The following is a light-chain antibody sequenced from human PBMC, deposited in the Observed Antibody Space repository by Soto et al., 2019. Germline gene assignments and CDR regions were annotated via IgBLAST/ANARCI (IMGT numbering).Light chain of an antibody. CDR3: QQSYSTPPT. J-gene: IGKJ1*01. V-gene: IGKV1-39*01. Sequence: DIQMTQSPSSLSASVGDRVTITCRASQSISSYLNRYQQKPGKAPKLLIYAASSLQSGVPSRVSGSGSGTDFTLTISSLQPEDFATYYWQQSYSTPPTFGQGTKVEIK. CDR1: QSISSY. CDR2: AAS.